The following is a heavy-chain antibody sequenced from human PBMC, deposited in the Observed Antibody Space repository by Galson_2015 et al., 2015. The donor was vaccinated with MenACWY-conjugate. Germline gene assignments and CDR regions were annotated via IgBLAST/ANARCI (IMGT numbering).Heavy chain of an antibody. V-gene: IGHV1-46*01. J-gene: IGHJ6*02. CDR3: ARGRGSYYYGMDV. D-gene: IGHD1-26*01. CDR2: NPYGGST. Sequence: NPYGGSTTYAQKFQGRVTMTRDTSTSTVYMELSSLRSEDTAVYYCARGRGSYYYGMDVWGQGTTVTVSS.